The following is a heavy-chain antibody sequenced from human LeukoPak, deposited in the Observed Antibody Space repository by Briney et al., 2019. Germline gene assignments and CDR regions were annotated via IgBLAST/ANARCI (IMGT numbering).Heavy chain of an antibody. CDR3: ATDADYSDAFDI. CDR1: GYTLTELS. D-gene: IGHD2-21*01. Sequence: ASVKVSCKVSGYTLTELSMHWVRQAPGKGLEWMGGFDPEDGETIYAQKFQGRVTMTEDTSTDTAYMELSSLRSEDTAVYYCATDADYSDAFDIWGQGTMVTVSS. J-gene: IGHJ3*02. V-gene: IGHV1-24*01. CDR2: FDPEDGET.